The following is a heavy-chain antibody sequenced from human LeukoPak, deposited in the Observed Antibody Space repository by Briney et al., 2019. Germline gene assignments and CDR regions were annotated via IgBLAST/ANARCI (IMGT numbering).Heavy chain of an antibody. V-gene: IGHV3-53*05. CDR3: ARNWFDP. CDR2: IYSGGST. J-gene: IGHJ5*02. Sequence: GGSLRLSCAASGFTFSSYAMSWVRQAPGKGLEWVSVIYSGGSTYYADSVKGRFTISRDKSKNTVYLQMNSLRFEDTVMYYCARNWFDPWGQGTLVTVSS. CDR1: GFTFSSYA.